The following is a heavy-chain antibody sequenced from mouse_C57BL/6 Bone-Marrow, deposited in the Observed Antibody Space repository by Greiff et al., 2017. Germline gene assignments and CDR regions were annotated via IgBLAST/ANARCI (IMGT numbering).Heavy chain of an antibody. CDR3: AREGITTVVAPYYCDY. CDR2: IGPGSGST. CDR1: GYTFTDYY. V-gene: IGHV1-77*01. D-gene: IGHD1-1*01. Sequence: VKLQESGAELVKPGASVKISCKASGYTFTDYYINWVKQRPGQGLEWIGKIGPGSGSTYYNEKFKGKATLTADKSSSTAYMQLSSLTSEDSAVYFCAREGITTVVAPYYCDYWGQGTTLTVSA. J-gene: IGHJ2*01.